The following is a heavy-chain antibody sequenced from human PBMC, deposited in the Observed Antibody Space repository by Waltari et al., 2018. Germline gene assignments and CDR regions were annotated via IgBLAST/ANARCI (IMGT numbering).Heavy chain of an antibody. CDR2: VDPEDGET. V-gene: IGHV1-69-2*01. Sequence: EVQLVQSGAEVKKPGATVKISCKASGYTFTDYYMHWVQQAPGKGLEWMGRVDPEDGETIYAEKFQGRVTITADTSTDTAYMELSSLRSEDTAVYYCLWFGEPPPYYYYYMDVWGKGTTVIVSS. CDR1: GYTFTDYY. CDR3: LWFGEPPPYYYYYMDV. D-gene: IGHD3-10*01. J-gene: IGHJ6*03.